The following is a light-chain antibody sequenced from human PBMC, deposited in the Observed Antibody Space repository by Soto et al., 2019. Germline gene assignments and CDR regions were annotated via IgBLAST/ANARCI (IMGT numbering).Light chain of an antibody. Sequence: DIQMSQSPSSLSASGGDGVTITCRASQSISTYLNWYQQKPGKAPKLLIYAASSLQSGVPSRFSGSGSGTDFTLTISSLQPEDFATYYCQQSYSTPLTFGGGTKVDIK. CDR3: QQSYSTPLT. CDR2: AAS. CDR1: QSISTY. V-gene: IGKV1-39*01. J-gene: IGKJ4*01.